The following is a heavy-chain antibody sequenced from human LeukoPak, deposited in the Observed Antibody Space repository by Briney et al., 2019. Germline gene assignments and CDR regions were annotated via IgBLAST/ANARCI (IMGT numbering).Heavy chain of an antibody. Sequence: GGSLRLSCAASGFAFSDYEMHWVRQAPGKGPEWVSYISESGDTQQYADSVKGRFTISRDNAKNSLHLQMNSLRAEDTAVYYCAKDSIDEGYYYGMDVWGQGTTVTVSS. V-gene: IGHV3-48*03. CDR2: ISESGDTQ. CDR3: AKDSIDEGYYYGMDV. CDR1: GFAFSDYE. J-gene: IGHJ6*02.